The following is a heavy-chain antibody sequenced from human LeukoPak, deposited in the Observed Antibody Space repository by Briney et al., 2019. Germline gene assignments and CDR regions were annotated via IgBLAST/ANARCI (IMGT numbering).Heavy chain of an antibody. J-gene: IGHJ4*02. Sequence: GGSLRLSCAASGFTFSSYEMNWVRQASGKGLEWVSYITSSGNTIYYADSVKGRFTISRDNAKNSLYLQMNSLRAEDTAVYYCARELWFGELNHFDYWGQGTLVTVSS. CDR2: ITSSGNTI. CDR1: GFTFSSYE. CDR3: ARELWFGELNHFDY. V-gene: IGHV3-48*03. D-gene: IGHD3-10*01.